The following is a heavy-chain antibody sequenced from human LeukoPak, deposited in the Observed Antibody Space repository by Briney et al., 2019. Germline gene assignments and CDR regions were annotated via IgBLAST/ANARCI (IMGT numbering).Heavy chain of an antibody. CDR3: XXXXXXXDSXGYSN. D-gene: IGHD3-22*01. J-gene: IGHJ4*02. CDR1: GYTFTSYG. CDR2: ISAYNGNT. V-gene: IGHV1-18*01. Sequence: ASVKVSCKASGYTFTSYGISWVRQAPGQGLEWMGWISAYNGNTNYAQKLQGRVTMTTDTSTSTAYMELRSLRSDDTAVYYWXXXXXXXDSXGYSNWGQGALVXVSS.